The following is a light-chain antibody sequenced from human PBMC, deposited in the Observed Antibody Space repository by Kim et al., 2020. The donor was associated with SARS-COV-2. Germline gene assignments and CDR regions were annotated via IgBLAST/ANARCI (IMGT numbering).Light chain of an antibody. V-gene: IGKV3-15*01. CDR1: QSVSTN. J-gene: IGKJ3*01. Sequence: EVVMTQSPATLSVSPGERATFSCRASQSVSTNLAWYQQTPGQPPRLLIYGASIRATGVPARFSGIGSGTEFTLTINNLQSEDFAVYYCQQYNTWPPITFGPGTKVDIK. CDR3: QQYNTWPPIT. CDR2: GAS.